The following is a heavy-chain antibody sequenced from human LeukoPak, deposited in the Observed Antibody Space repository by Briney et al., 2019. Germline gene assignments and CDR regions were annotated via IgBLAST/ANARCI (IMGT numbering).Heavy chain of an antibody. J-gene: IGHJ4*02. CDR2: IKQDGGEE. CDR3: ARDSGDRTVDY. V-gene: IGHV3-7*01. CDR1: GLTFSSYW. D-gene: IGHD7-27*01. Sequence: PGGSLRLSCGASGLTFSSYWMSWVRQAPGKGLEWVANIKQDGGEEYYVGSVMGRFTISRANAKNSVYLQMNSLRDEDTAVYYCARDSGDRTVDYWGQGTLVTVSS.